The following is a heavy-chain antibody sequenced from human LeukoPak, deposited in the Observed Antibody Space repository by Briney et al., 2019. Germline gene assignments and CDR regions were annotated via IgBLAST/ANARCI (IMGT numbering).Heavy chain of an antibody. CDR2: VYYSGTA. J-gene: IGHJ4*02. Sequence: PSETLSLTCTVSGASINFYYWRWVRQSPGKGLEWLGNVYYSGTATYNPSLQSRVPISVNTSKNEFSLKLTSGTPAATAVYYCARPRIAVSGYYFHSWGQGALVIVSS. V-gene: IGHV4-59*01. D-gene: IGHD6-19*01. CDR3: ARPRIAVSGYYFHS. CDR1: GASINFYY.